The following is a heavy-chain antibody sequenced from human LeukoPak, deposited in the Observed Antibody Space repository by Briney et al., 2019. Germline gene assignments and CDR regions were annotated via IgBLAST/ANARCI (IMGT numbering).Heavy chain of an antibody. CDR2: IGGSGVST. V-gene: IGHV3-23*01. J-gene: IGHJ4*02. Sequence: GGTLRLSCAASEFTFSTYGMTWVRQAPGKGLEWVSAIGGSGVSTYYADSVKGRFTISRDNSKNTLYLQMNSLRAEDTAVYYCAKVLTVTPDYWGQGTLVTVSS. CDR3: AKVLTVTPDY. CDR1: EFTFSTYG. D-gene: IGHD4-17*01.